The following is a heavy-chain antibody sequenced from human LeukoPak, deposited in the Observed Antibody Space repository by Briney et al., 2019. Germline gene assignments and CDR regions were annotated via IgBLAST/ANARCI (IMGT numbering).Heavy chain of an antibody. CDR1: GGSISSYY. D-gene: IGHD3-10*02. Sequence: SETLSLTCTVSGGSISSYYWSWIRQPPGKGLEWTGYIYYSGSTNYNPSLKSRVTISVDTSKNQFSLKLSSVTAADTAVYYCARETGARIFGYFDYWGQGTLVTVSS. J-gene: IGHJ4*02. CDR3: ARETGARIFGYFDY. CDR2: IYYSGST. V-gene: IGHV4-59*01.